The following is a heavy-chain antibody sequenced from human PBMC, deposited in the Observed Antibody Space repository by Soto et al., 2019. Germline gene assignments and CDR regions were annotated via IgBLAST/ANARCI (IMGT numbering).Heavy chain of an antibody. CDR3: ARAQGVVPTPAFDP. Sequence: QVYLQESGPGLVKPSGTLSLTCGVSGGSISSINWWSWVRQTPGKGLEWIGDIYHNGRSNYNPSLKSRVTLSIDKSKNQFFLNLTTVTAADTAVYYCARAQGVVPTPAFDPWGQGTLVIVSS. CDR1: GGSISSINW. V-gene: IGHV4-4*02. D-gene: IGHD2-15*01. CDR2: IYHNGRS. J-gene: IGHJ5*02.